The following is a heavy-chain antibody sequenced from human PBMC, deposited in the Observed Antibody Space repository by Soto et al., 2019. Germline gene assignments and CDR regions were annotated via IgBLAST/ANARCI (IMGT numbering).Heavy chain of an antibody. CDR2: IYYSGST. CDR1: GGSVSSGSYY. V-gene: IGHV4-61*01. CDR3: AGIVVVPAAILVRNYYYGMDV. Sequence: PSETLSLTCTVSGGSVSSGSYYWSWIRQPPGKGLEWIGYIYYSGSTNYNPSLKSRVTISVDTSKNQFSLKLSSVTAADTAVYYCAGIVVVPAAILVRNYYYGMDVWGQGTTGNVSS. D-gene: IGHD2-2*02. J-gene: IGHJ6*02.